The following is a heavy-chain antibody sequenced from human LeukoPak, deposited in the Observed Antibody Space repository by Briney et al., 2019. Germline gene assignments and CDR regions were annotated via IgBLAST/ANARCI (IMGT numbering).Heavy chain of an antibody. CDR2: ISHDSKSE. CDR3: GRAMTRGVIPY. Sequence: GGSLRLSCAASGFTFSAYGMHWLRQAPGKGLEWVAVISHDSKSEFYADSLKGRLTISRDYSKSTVYMQMNSLRSEDTAVYYCGRAMTRGVIPYWGQGTLVTVSS. CDR1: GFTFSAYG. D-gene: IGHD3-10*01. J-gene: IGHJ4*02. V-gene: IGHV3-30*03.